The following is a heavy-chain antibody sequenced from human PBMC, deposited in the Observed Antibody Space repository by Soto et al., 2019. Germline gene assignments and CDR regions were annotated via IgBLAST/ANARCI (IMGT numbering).Heavy chain of an antibody. J-gene: IGHJ4*02. CDR3: AKSYSSGWIDY. CDR1: GFTFSSYG. V-gene: IGHV3-30*18. Sequence: QVQLVESGGGVVQPGRSLRLSCAASGFTFSSYGMHWVRQAPGKGLEWVAVISYDGSNKYYADSVKGRFTISRDNSKNTLYLQMNSLRAEDTAVYYCAKSYSSGWIDYWGQGTLVTVSS. CDR2: ISYDGSNK. D-gene: IGHD6-19*01.